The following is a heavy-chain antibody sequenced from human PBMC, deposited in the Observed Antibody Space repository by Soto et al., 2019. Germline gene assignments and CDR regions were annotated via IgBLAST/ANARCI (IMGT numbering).Heavy chain of an antibody. D-gene: IGHD3-22*01. CDR1: GITFSNYW. CDR2: IHSDGITT. Sequence: EVPLEESGGGLVQPGGSLRLSCAASGITFSNYWMEWVRQAPGKGLVWVSRIHSDGITTYYGDSVKGRFTISRDNAKSTVYLQMNSLGAEDTATYHCTLHKFDSSGYVSDYWGQGTLVTVSS. CDR3: TLHKFDSSGYVSDY. V-gene: IGHV3-74*01. J-gene: IGHJ4*02.